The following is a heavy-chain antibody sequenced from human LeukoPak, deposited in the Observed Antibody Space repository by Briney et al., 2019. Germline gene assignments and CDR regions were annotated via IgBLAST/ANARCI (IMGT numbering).Heavy chain of an antibody. D-gene: IGHD4-17*01. Sequence: SGGSLRLSCAASGFTFSSYAMSWVRQAPGKGLEWVSAISGSGGSTYYADSVKGRFTISRDNAKNSLYLQMNSLRAEDTAVYYCAGGDYGDYMVFDYWGQGTLVTVSS. V-gene: IGHV3-23*01. CDR1: GFTFSSYA. J-gene: IGHJ4*02. CDR3: AGGDYGDYMVFDY. CDR2: ISGSGGST.